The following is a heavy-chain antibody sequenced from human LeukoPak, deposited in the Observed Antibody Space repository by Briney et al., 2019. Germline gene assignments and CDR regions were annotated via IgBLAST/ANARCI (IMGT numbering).Heavy chain of an antibody. Sequence: PSETLSLTCAVSGGSISSGGYSWSWIRQPPGKGLEWIGYIYHSGSTYYNPSLKSRVTISVDRSKNQFSLKLSSVTAADTAVYYCARSDPSGIVGATAHWGQGTLVTVSS. D-gene: IGHD1-26*01. V-gene: IGHV4-30-2*01. J-gene: IGHJ4*02. CDR2: IYHSGST. CDR3: ARSDPSGIVGATAH. CDR1: GGSISSGGYS.